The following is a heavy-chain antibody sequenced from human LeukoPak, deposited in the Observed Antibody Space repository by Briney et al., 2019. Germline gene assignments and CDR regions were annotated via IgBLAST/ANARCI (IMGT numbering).Heavy chain of an antibody. CDR3: AETTVTTQGYFDL. D-gene: IGHD4-17*01. Sequence: SETLSLTCTVSGYSISSGYYWGWIRQPPGKGLEWIGNIYHSGSTYYNPSLKSRVTISVDTSKNQFSLKLSSVTAADTAVYYCAETTVTTQGYFDLWGRGTLVTVSS. J-gene: IGHJ2*01. V-gene: IGHV4-38-2*02. CDR1: GYSISSGYY. CDR2: IYHSGST.